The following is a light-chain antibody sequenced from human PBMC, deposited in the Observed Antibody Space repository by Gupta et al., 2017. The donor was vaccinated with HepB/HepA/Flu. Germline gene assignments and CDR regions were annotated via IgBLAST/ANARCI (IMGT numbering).Light chain of an antibody. Sequence: DIQMTQFPSSLSASVGDRVTITCRASQSISSYLNWYQQKPGKAPKLLIYAASSLQSGVPSRFSGSGSGTDFTLTIRSLQPEDFATYSCQQSYSTPFTFGPGTKVDIK. CDR3: QQSYSTPFT. CDR2: AAS. CDR1: QSISSY. V-gene: IGKV1-39*01. J-gene: IGKJ3*01.